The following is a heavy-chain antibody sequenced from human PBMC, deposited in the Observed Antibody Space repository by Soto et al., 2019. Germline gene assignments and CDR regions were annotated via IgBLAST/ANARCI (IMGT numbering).Heavy chain of an antibody. V-gene: IGHV4-31*01. J-gene: IGHJ4*02. CDR3: SRVILV. CDR2: ISYGGST. CDR1: GGSINSGGYC. Sequence: QVQLQESGPGLVKPSQTLSLTCTVSGGSINSGGYCWSWIRQHPGKGLDWIGCISYGGSTSYNPXLXSXXTISVDPSKNQFSLKLTSVTATDTAVYYCSRVILVWGQGALITVSS. D-gene: IGHD2-21*01.